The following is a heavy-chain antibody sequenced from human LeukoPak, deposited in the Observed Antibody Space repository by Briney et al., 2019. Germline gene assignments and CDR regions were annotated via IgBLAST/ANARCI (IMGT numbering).Heavy chain of an antibody. V-gene: IGHV1-2*02. Sequence: ASVKLSCKPSGYTFTRYYINWVRQAPRQGLEWMGWINPNIGGTNYEQKFQGRVTMTRDASISTAYMELSRLRSDDTAVYYCARDQGVDYDILTGYYNNWFGPWGQGSLVTVSS. CDR1: GYTFTRYY. D-gene: IGHD3-9*01. CDR2: INPNIGGT. J-gene: IGHJ5*02. CDR3: ARDQGVDYDILTGYYNNWFGP.